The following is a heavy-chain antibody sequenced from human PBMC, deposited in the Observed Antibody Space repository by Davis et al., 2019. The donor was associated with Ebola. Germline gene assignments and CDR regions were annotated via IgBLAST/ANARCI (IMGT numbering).Heavy chain of an antibody. Sequence: SVKVSCKASGYTFTGYYMHWVRRAPGQGLEWMGGIIPIFGTANYAQKFQGRVTITADESTSTAYMELSSLRSEDTAVYYCARDGTYRVSYGMDVWGQGTTVTVSS. CDR2: IIPIFGTA. CDR1: GYTFTGYY. J-gene: IGHJ6*02. CDR3: ARDGTYRVSYGMDV. D-gene: IGHD1-26*01. V-gene: IGHV1-69*13.